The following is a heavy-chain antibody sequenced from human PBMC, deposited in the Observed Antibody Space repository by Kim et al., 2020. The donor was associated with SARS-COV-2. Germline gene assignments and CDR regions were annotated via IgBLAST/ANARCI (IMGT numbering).Heavy chain of an antibody. CDR3: ARGSRGAFDI. CDR2: IYYSGST. CDR1: GGSISSYY. D-gene: IGHD3-10*01. V-gene: IGHV4-59*08. Sequence: SETLSLTCTVSGGSISSYYWSWIRQPPGKGLEWIGYIYYSGSTNYNLSLKSRVTISVDTSKNQFSLKLSSVTAADTAVYYCARGSRGAFDIWGQGTMVTVSS. J-gene: IGHJ3*02.